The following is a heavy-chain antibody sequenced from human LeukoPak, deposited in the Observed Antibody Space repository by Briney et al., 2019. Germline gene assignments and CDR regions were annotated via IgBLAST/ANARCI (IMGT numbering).Heavy chain of an antibody. CDR1: GFTFSSYW. CDR3: ARDLVVGASSYFDY. D-gene: IGHD1-26*01. J-gene: IGHJ4*02. Sequence: TGGSLRLSCAASGFTFSSYWMSWVRQAPGKGLEWVANIKQDGSEKYYVDSVKGRFTISRDNAKNSLYLQMNSLRAEDTAVYYCARDLVVGASSYFDYWGQGTLVTVSS. V-gene: IGHV3-7*01. CDR2: IKQDGSEK.